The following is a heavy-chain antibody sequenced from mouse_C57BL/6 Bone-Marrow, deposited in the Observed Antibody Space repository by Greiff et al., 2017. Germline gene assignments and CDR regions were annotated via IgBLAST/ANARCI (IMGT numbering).Heavy chain of an antibody. CDR1: GFTFSSYA. Sequence: EVKVVESGGGLVKPGGSLKLSCAASGFTFSSYAMSWVRQTPEKRLEWVATISDGGSYTYYPDNVKGRFTISRDNAKNNLYLQMNHLKSEDTAMYYCARDYYSNYRDYWGQGTTLTVSS. J-gene: IGHJ2*01. CDR2: ISDGGSYT. D-gene: IGHD2-5*01. V-gene: IGHV5-4*01. CDR3: ARDYYSNYRDY.